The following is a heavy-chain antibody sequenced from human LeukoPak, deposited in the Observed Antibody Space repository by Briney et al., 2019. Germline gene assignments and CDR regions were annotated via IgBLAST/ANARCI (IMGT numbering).Heavy chain of an antibody. J-gene: IGHJ4*02. CDR1: GFTFSNYW. Sequence: TGGSLRLSCAASGFTFSNYWMSWVRQAPGKGLEWVANIKEDGSEKYYVDSVKGRFTISRDNAKNSLSLQVNSLRAEDTAVYYCARSRSGYYEDYWGQGTLVTVSS. CDR3: ARSRSGYYEDY. V-gene: IGHV3-7*01. D-gene: IGHD3-22*01. CDR2: IKEDGSEK.